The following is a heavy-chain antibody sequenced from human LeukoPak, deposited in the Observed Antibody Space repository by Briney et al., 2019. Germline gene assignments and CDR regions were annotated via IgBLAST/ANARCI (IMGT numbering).Heavy chain of an antibody. V-gene: IGHV3-53*05. Sequence: GGSLRLSCEASGFTVSSNYMSWVRQAPGKGLAWVSVIYSGGSTYYADSVKGRFTISRDNSKNTLYLQMNSLRAEDAAVYYCARDNTATFDYWGQGTLVTVSS. CDR1: GFTVSSNY. D-gene: IGHD5-18*01. CDR3: ARDNTATFDY. CDR2: IYSGGST. J-gene: IGHJ4*02.